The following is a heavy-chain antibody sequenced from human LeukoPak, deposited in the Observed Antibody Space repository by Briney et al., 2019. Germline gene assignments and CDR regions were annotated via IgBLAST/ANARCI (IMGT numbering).Heavy chain of an antibody. J-gene: IGHJ6*04. V-gene: IGHV4-30-2*01. Sequence: PSETLSLTCTVSGGSISSGGYYWSWIRQPPGKGLEWIGYIYHSGSTYYNPSLKSRVTISVDRSKNQFSLKLSSVTAADTAVYYCARDVTVHASQVDVWGKGTTVTVSS. D-gene: IGHD1-1*01. CDR2: IYHSGST. CDR1: GGSISSGGYY. CDR3: ARDVTVHASQVDV.